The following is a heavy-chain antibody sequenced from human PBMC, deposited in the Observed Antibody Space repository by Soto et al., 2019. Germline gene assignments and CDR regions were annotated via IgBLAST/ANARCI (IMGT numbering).Heavy chain of an antibody. CDR2: IYSGGST. CDR3: ASGGHYDILTGEFHLSYYYYGMDV. CDR1: GFTVSSNY. J-gene: IGHJ6*02. Sequence: PGGSLRFSCAASGFTVSSNYMSWVRQAPGKGLEWVSVIYSGGSTYYADSVKGRFTISRDNSKNTLYLQMNSLRAEDTAVYYCASGGHYDILTGEFHLSYYYYGMDVWGQGTTVTVSS. V-gene: IGHV3-53*01. D-gene: IGHD3-9*01.